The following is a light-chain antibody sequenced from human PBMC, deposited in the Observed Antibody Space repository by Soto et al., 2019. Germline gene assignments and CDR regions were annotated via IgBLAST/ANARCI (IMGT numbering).Light chain of an antibody. CDR1: QRLIYTNGNTY. V-gene: IGKV2-30*01. J-gene: IGKJ1*01. CDR2: EVS. CDR3: MEGLHWPRT. Sequence: DIVLTQSPLSLPVTLGQPASISCKSSQRLIYTNGNTYLTWYQQRPGRSPRRLLYEVSKRDSGVPDRFSGSGSGTDFTLKISRVEAEDIAVYYCMEGLHWPRTFGQGTKV.